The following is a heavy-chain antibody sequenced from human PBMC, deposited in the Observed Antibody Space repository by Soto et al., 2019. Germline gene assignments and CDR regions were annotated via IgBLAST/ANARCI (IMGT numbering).Heavy chain of an antibody. CDR3: AHHGNMAPAGYYFDY. CDR1: GFSLSTSGVH. J-gene: IGHJ4*02. CDR2: IFWDDDK. V-gene: IGHV2-5*02. D-gene: IGHD6-13*01. Sequence: QITLKESGPTLVKPTQTLTLTCTFSGFSLSTSGVHVGWIRQPPGKALEWLALIFWDDDKRFSTSLKSRPTITKDTSKNQVFLTMTDLDPLDTATYYCAHHGNMAPAGYYFDYWGQGALVTVSS.